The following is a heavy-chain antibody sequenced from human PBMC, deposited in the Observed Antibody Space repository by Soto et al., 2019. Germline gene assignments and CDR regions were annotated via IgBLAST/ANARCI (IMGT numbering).Heavy chain of an antibody. J-gene: IGHJ4*02. CDR2: ISAYNGNK. V-gene: IGHV1-18*01. Sequence: GASVKVSCKASGYTFTSYGIIWVRQAPGQGLEWMRWISAYNGNKNYAQKLQGRVTTTTATFPRTAQMELRSLXSDDTAMYYCERMGSRGFNANRGQRTPVTVSS. CDR1: GYTFTSYG. CDR3: ERMGSRGFNAN. D-gene: IGHD6-19*01.